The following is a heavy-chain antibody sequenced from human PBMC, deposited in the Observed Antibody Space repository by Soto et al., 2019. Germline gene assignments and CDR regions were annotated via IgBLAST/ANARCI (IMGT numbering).Heavy chain of an antibody. J-gene: IGHJ4*02. CDR2: IYYSGST. Sequence: PSETLSLTCTVSGGSISSYYWSWTRQPPGKGLEWIGYIYYSGSTNYNPSLKSRVTISVDTSKNQFSLKLSSVTAADTAVYYCASTKNYYDSSGYPFDYWGQGTLVTVSS. V-gene: IGHV4-59*01. CDR1: GGSISSYY. CDR3: ASTKNYYDSSGYPFDY. D-gene: IGHD3-22*01.